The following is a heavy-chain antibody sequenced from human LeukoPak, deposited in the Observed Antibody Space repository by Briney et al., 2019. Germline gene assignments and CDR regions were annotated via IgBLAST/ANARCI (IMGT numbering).Heavy chain of an antibody. V-gene: IGHV1-2*02. J-gene: IGHJ4*02. CDR2: INPNSGGT. CDR1: GYTFTGYY. CDR3: ARDFGDGYNAYYFDY. Sequence: GASVKVSGKASGYTFTGYYMHWVRQAPGQGLEWMGWINPNSGGTNYAQKFQGSVTMTRDTSISTAYTELSRLRSDDTAVYYCARDFGDGYNAYYFDYWGQGTLVTVYS. D-gene: IGHD5-24*01.